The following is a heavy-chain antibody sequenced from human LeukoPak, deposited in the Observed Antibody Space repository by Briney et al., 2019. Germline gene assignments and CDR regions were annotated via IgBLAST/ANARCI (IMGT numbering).Heavy chain of an antibody. CDR1: GASIRSSTDY. D-gene: IGHD3-16*02. CDR2: IYYSGST. Sequence: SETLSLTCTVSGASIRSSTDYWGWIRQPPGKGLEWIANIYYSGSTYYNPSLKSRVTISVDTSKNQFSLKLSSVTAADTAVYYCARDYVWGSYREIDYWGQGTLVTVSS. V-gene: IGHV4-39*02. J-gene: IGHJ4*02. CDR3: ARDYVWGSYREIDY.